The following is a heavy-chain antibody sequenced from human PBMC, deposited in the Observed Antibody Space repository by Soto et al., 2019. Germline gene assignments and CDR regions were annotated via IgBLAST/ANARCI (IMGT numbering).Heavy chain of an antibody. Sequence: PGGSLRLSCAASGFTFSSYWMHWVGQAPGKGLVWVSRINSDGSSTSYADSVKGRFTISRDNAKNTLYLQMNSLRADDTAVYYCARDFGYSGDYYYYGMDVWGQGTTVTVSS. CDR3: ARDFGYSGDYYYYGMDV. V-gene: IGHV3-74*01. D-gene: IGHD5-12*01. CDR1: GFTFSSYW. CDR2: INSDGSST. J-gene: IGHJ6*02.